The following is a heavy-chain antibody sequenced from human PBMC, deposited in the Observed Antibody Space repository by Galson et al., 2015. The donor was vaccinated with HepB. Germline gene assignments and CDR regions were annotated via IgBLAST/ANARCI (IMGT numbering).Heavy chain of an antibody. CDR2: ISYDGNTN. J-gene: IGHJ4*02. V-gene: IGHV3-30*04. Sequence: SLRLSCAASGFTFSSYALHWVRQAPGKGLEWVAVISYDGNTNYYADSVKGRFTISRDNSKNTLYLQMNSLRAEDTAVYYCASGAGMVASFDYWGQGTLVTVSS. D-gene: IGHD1-26*01. CDR1: GFTFSSYA. CDR3: ASGAGMVASFDY.